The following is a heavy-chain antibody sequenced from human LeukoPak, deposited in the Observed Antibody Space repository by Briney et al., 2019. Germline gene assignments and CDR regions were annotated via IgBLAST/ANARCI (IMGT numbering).Heavy chain of an antibody. CDR2: IYSDGST. CDR3: VRSLRGYSYLIDY. V-gene: IGHV3-53*01. Sequence: GGSLRLSCAASGFTVSSNYMSWVRQAPGKGLEWVSVIYSDGSTYYADSVQGRFTISRDNSKNTLYLQINSLRAEDTAVYYCVRSLRGYSYLIDYWGQGTLVTVSS. D-gene: IGHD5-18*01. J-gene: IGHJ4*02. CDR1: GFTVSSNY.